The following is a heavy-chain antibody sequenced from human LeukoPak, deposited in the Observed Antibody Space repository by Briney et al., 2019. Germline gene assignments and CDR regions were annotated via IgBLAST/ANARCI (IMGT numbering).Heavy chain of an antibody. D-gene: IGHD3-3*01. Sequence: SQTLSLTCALSGDSVSSNGASWKWIRQSPSRWLEWLGRTYYRSQQWHSDYAPSVQGRITLNPDTSKNQFSLQLNSMTPEGTAVYYCGRETDFGVVTNWGQGTLVTVP. CDR1: GDSVSSNGAS. V-gene: IGHV6-1*01. CDR3: GRETDFGVVTN. CDR2: TYYRSQQWHS. J-gene: IGHJ4*02.